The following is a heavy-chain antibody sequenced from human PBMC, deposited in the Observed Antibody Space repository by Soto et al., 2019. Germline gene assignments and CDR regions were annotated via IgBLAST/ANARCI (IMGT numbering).Heavy chain of an antibody. Sequence: ASVKVSCKASGYTFTSYGISWLRQAPGQGLEWMGWISAYNGNTNYAQKLQGRVTMTTDTSTSTAYMELRSLRSDDTAVYYCARDLDLYSSSWSYYYYGMDVWGQGTTVTVSS. D-gene: IGHD6-13*01. CDR3: ARDLDLYSSSWSYYYYGMDV. V-gene: IGHV1-18*04. CDR2: ISAYNGNT. CDR1: GYTFTSYG. J-gene: IGHJ6*02.